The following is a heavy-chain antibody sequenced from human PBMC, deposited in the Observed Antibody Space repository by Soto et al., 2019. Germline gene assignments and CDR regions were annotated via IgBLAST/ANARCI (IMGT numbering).Heavy chain of an antibody. V-gene: IGHV1-3*01. CDR3: AARSERHSWGERLVMEDYYVTDV. CDR2: INAGNGNT. J-gene: IGHJ6*02. D-gene: IGHD3-22*01. Sequence: ASVKDSCKASGYTFTSYAMHWVRQAPGQRLEWMGWINAGNGNTKYSQKFQGRVTITRDTSASTVYMELSSLRSEDTTVYYCAARSERHSWGERLVMEDYYVTDVWGQGTTVTVSS. CDR1: GYTFTSYA.